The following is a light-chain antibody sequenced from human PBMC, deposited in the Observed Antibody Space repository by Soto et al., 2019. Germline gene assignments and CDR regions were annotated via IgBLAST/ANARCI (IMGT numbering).Light chain of an antibody. CDR2: EGS. CDR3: CSYAGSSTV. J-gene: IGLJ2*01. Sequence: QSALTQPASVSGSPGQSITISCTGTSSDVGSYNLVSWYQQHPGKAPKLMIYEGSKRPSGVSNRFSGSKSGNTASLTISGLQAEDEADYHCCSYAGSSTVFGGGTKLTVL. V-gene: IGLV2-23*01. CDR1: SSDVGSYNL.